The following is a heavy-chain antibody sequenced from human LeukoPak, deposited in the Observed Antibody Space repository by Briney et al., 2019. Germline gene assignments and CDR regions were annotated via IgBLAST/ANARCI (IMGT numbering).Heavy chain of an antibody. J-gene: IGHJ6*03. Sequence: SETLSLTCTVSGGSISSYYWGWIRQPPGKGLEWIGYIYYSGSTNYNPSLKSRVTISVDTSKNQFSLKLSSVTAADTAVYYCARDSSGYSGYDYYYMDVWGKGTTVTISS. V-gene: IGHV4-59*01. D-gene: IGHD1-26*01. CDR1: GGSISSYY. CDR2: IYYSGST. CDR3: ARDSSGYSGYDYYYMDV.